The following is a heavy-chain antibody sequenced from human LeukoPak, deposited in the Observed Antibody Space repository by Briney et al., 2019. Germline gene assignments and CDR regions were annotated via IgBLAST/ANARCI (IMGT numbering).Heavy chain of an antibody. CDR2: ISSSSSTI. CDR1: GFTFSSYS. CDR3: ARVFFDSGYDPTFDY. D-gene: IGHD5-12*01. V-gene: IGHV3-48*01. Sequence: GGSLRLSCAASGFTFSSYSMNWVRQAPGKGLEGVSYISSSSSTIYYADSVKGRFTISRDNAKNSLYLQMNSLRAEDTAVYYCARVFFDSGYDPTFDYWGQGTLVTVSS. J-gene: IGHJ4*02.